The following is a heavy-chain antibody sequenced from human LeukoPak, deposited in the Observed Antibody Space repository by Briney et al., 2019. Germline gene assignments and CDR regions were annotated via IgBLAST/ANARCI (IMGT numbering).Heavy chain of an antibody. Sequence: SETLSLTCTVSGYSISSGYYWGWIRQPPGKGLEWIGSIYHSGSTHYNPSLKSRVTISVDTSKNQFSLKLSSVTAADTAVYYCASTHYYDSSGYYLDAFDIWGQGTMVTVPS. J-gene: IGHJ3*02. D-gene: IGHD3-22*01. V-gene: IGHV4-38-2*02. CDR3: ASTHYYDSSGYYLDAFDI. CDR1: GYSISSGYY. CDR2: IYHSGST.